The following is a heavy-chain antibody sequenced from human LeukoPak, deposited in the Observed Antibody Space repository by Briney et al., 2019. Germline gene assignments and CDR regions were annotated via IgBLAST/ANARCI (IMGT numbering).Heavy chain of an antibody. CDR3: VRGGGDYYDSSGYCPFDY. D-gene: IGHD3-22*01. Sequence: GASVKVSCKASGYTFIDYYFNWVRQAPGQGLEWMGGIIPIFGTANYAQKFQGRVTITADESTSTAYMELSSLRSEDTAVYYCVRGGGDYYDSSGYCPFDYWGQGTLVTVSS. V-gene: IGHV1-69*13. CDR1: GYTFIDYY. CDR2: IIPIFGTA. J-gene: IGHJ4*02.